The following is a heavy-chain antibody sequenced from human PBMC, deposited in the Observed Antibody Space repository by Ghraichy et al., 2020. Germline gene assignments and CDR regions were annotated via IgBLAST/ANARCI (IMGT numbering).Heavy chain of an antibody. D-gene: IGHD3-3*01. CDR3: LKPDDFWSVHYTGAQFYEH. J-gene: IGHJ1*01. V-gene: IGHV3-64D*06. Sequence: GGSPRLSCSASGFTFDNSAMHWVRQAPGKGLEYISAINSNGVHSYYADSVKGRFTISRDNSRNTLYLQLSSLRSEDTGVYYCLKPDDFWSVHYTGAQFYEHWGRGTLVTVSS. CDR1: GFTFDNSA. CDR2: INSNGVHS.